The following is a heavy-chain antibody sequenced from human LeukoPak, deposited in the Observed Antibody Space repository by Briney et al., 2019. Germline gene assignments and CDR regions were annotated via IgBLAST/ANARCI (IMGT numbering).Heavy chain of an antibody. CDR1: GYTFTSYY. CDR2: INAGNGNT. V-gene: IGHV1-3*01. J-gene: IGHJ4*02. Sequence: ASVKVSCKASGYTFTSYYMHWVRQAPGQRLEWMGWINAGNGNTKYSQKFQGRVTITRDTSADTAYMELSSLRSEDTAVYYCARLKYCTNGVCYAGFDYWGQGTLVTVSS. D-gene: IGHD2-8*01. CDR3: ARLKYCTNGVCYAGFDY.